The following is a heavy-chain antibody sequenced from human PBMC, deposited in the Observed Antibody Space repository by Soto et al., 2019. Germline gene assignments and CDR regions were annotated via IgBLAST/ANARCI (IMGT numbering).Heavy chain of an antibody. CDR1: GFTFSSYA. Sequence: HPGGSLRLSCAASGFTFSSYAMSWVRQAPGKGLEWVSAISGSGGSTYYADSVKGRFTISRDNSKNTLYLQMNSLRAEDTAVYYCAKLMITFGGVIPAPDVWGQGTTVTVSS. CDR3: AKLMITFGGVIPAPDV. CDR2: ISGSGGST. D-gene: IGHD3-16*02. V-gene: IGHV3-23*01. J-gene: IGHJ6*02.